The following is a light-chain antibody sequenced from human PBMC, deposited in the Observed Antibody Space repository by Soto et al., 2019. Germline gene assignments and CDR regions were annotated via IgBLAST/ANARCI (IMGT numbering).Light chain of an antibody. CDR3: SSYTSSSTWV. V-gene: IGLV2-14*01. CDR2: DVS. CDR1: SSDVGGYNY. Sequence: QSALTQPASVSGSPGQSITISCTGTSSDVGGYNYVSWYQQHPGKAPKLMIYDVSNRPSGVSNRVSGSKSGNTASLTISGLQDEDEADYYCSSYTSSSTWVFGGGTKLTVL. J-gene: IGLJ3*02.